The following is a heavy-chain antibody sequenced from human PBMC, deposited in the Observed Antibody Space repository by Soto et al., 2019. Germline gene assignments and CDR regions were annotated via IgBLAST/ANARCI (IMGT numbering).Heavy chain of an antibody. D-gene: IGHD2-15*01. CDR1: GFTVSSNY. V-gene: IGHV3-66*01. CDR2: IYSGGST. J-gene: IGHJ4*02. CDR3: AREACSGGSCYPDW. Sequence: GGSLRLSCAASGFTVSSNYMSWVRQAPGKGLEWVSVIYSGGSTYYADSVKGRFTISRDNSKNTLYLQMNSLRVEDTAEYYCAREACSGGSCYPDWWGQGTLVTVSS.